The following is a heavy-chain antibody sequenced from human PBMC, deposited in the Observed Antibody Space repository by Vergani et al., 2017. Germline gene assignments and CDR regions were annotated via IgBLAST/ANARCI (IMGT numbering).Heavy chain of an antibody. D-gene: IGHD6-19*01. CDR2: IYYSGST. Sequence: QLQLQESGPGLVKPSETLSLTCTVSGGSISSSSYYWGWIRQPPGKGLEWIGYIYYSGSTNYNPSLKLRVTISVDTSKNQFSLKLSSVTAADTAVYYCARATVAGIFDYWGQGTLVTVSS. CDR3: ARATVAGIFDY. CDR1: GGSISSSSYY. V-gene: IGHV4-61*05. J-gene: IGHJ4*02.